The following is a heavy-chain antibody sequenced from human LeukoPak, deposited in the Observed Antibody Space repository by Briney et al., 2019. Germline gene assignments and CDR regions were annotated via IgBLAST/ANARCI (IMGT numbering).Heavy chain of an antibody. D-gene: IGHD6-19*01. V-gene: IGHV4-38-2*02. J-gene: IGHJ6*03. CDR1: GYSISSGYY. CDR3: AGVGGSGWHYYYYYMDV. Sequence: SETLSLTCTVSGYSISSGYYWGWIRQPPGKGLEWIGSIYHSGSTYYNPSLKSRVTISVDTSKNQFSLKLSSVTAADTAVYYCAGVGGSGWHYYYYYMDVWGKGTTVTVSS. CDR2: IYHSGST.